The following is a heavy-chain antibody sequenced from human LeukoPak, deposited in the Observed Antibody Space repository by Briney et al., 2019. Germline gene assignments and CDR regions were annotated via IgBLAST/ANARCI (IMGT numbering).Heavy chain of an antibody. CDR3: ARDEEVGSPFDY. V-gene: IGHV3-74*01. J-gene: IGHJ4*02. CDR2: ITSDGSST. Sequence: PGGCLRLSCAASGFTFGGYWMHWVRQAPGKGLVWVSRITSDGSSTSYADSVKGRFTISRDNAKNTLYLQMNSLRVEDTAVYYCARDEEVGSPFDYWGQGSLVTVSS. D-gene: IGHD1-26*01. CDR1: GFTFGGYW.